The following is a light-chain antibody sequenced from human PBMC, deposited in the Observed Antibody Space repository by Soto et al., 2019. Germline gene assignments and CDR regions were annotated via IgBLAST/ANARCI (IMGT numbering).Light chain of an antibody. Sequence: DTQMTQSPSSLSASVGDRVTITCRASQSISSYLNWYQQKPGKAPKLLIYAASSLQSGVPSRFSGSGSGTDFTLTISSLQPEDFATYYCQQSYSTFRTFGQGTKLEIK. CDR2: AAS. V-gene: IGKV1-39*01. CDR3: QQSYSTFRT. CDR1: QSISSY. J-gene: IGKJ2*01.